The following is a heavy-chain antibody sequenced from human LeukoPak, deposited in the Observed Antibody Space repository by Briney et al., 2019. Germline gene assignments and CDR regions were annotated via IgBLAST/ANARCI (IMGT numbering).Heavy chain of an antibody. V-gene: IGHV3-7*01. Sequence: GGSLRLSCSTSGFTFSSYWMSWVRQAPGKGLEWVAHINPDASEKNFVDSVKGRFTISRDNAKNSLYLQMNSLRAEDTAVYYCARAEFGELYRFDYWGQGTLVTVSS. CDR2: INPDASEK. D-gene: IGHD3-10*01. CDR1: GFTFSSYW. J-gene: IGHJ4*02. CDR3: ARAEFGELYRFDY.